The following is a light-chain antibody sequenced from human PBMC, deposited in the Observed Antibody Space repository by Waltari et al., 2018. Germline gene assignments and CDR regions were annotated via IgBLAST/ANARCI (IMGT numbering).Light chain of an antibody. CDR3: QTGGHGTWV. V-gene: IGLV1-44*01. CDR2: SNN. Sequence: QSVLTQPPSASGTPGQRVTISCSGSSSNIGSNTVNWYQQLPRTAPKLLIYSNNQRPSGVPDRFSGSKSGTSASLAISGLQSEDEADYYCQTGGHGTWVFGGGTTLTVL. J-gene: IGLJ3*02. CDR1: SSNIGSNT.